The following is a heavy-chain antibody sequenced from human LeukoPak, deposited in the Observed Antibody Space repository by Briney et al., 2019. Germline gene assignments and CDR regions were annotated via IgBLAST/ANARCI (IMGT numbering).Heavy chain of an antibody. CDR3: ARADSTGYLLGHFDY. J-gene: IGHJ4*02. V-gene: IGHV3-20*04. CDR2: INWNGGST. Sequence: GGSLRLSCAASGFTFDDYGMSWVRQAPGKGLEWVSGINWNGGSTGYADSVKGRFTISRDNAKNSLYLQMNSQRAEDTALYYCARADSTGYLLGHFDYWGQGTLVTVSS. D-gene: IGHD3-22*01. CDR1: GFTFDDYG.